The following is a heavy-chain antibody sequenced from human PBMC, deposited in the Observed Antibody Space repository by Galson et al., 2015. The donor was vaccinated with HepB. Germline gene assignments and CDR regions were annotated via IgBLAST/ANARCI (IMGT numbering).Heavy chain of an antibody. D-gene: IGHD2-2*01. CDR3: TRSPEPTVVTPAAFDQ. V-gene: IGHV1-18*01. CDR1: GYSFTSYG. Sequence: SVKVSCKASGYSFTSYGISWVRQAPGQGLEWMGWISVYSGDTDYAQKFQGRVTMTTDTSTATAYMELRSLRSDDTAVYYCTRSPEPTVVTPAAFDQWGQGTLVTVSS. J-gene: IGHJ4*02. CDR2: ISVYSGDT.